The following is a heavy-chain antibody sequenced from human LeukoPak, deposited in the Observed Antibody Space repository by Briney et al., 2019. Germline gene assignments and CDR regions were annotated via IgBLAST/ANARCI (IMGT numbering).Heavy chain of an antibody. CDR2: IYYSGST. V-gene: IGHV4-59*01. D-gene: IGHD6-19*01. J-gene: IGHJ5*02. Sequence: SETLSHTCTVSGGSISSYYWSWIRQPPGKGLEWIGYIYYSGSTNYNPSLKSRVTISVDTSKNQFSLKLSSVTAADTAVYYCARDYSSGWYRFDPWGQGTLVTVSS. CDR3: ARDYSSGWYRFDP. CDR1: GGSISSYY.